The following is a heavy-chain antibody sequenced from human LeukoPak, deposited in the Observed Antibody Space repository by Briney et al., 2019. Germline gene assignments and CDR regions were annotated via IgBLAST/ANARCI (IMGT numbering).Heavy chain of an antibody. V-gene: IGHV1-69*13. CDR2: IIPIFGTA. Sequence: SVKVSCKASGYTFTSYGISWVRQAPGQGLEWMGGIIPIFGTANYAQKFQGRVTITADESTSTAYMELSSLRSEDTAVYYCASGCSSTNCYGGGYWGQGTLVTVSS. CDR3: ASGCSSTNCYGGGY. CDR1: GYTFTSYG. J-gene: IGHJ4*02. D-gene: IGHD2-2*01.